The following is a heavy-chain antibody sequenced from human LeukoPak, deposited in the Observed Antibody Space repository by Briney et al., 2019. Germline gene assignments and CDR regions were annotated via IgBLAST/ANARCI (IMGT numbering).Heavy chain of an antibody. V-gene: IGHV4-34*01. J-gene: IGHJ4*02. D-gene: IGHD3-22*01. CDR3: ARVRPYDSSGRYLDY. CDR1: GGSFSGYY. CDR2: INHSGST. Sequence: PSETLSLTCAVYGGSFSGYYWSWIRQPPGKGLEWIGEINHSGSTNYNPSLKSRVTISVDTSKNQFSLKLSSVTAADTAVYYCARVRPYDSSGRYLDYWGQGTLVTVSS.